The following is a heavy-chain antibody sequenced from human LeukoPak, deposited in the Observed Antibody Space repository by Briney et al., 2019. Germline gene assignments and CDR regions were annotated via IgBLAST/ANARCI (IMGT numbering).Heavy chain of an antibody. CDR2: ISPGDSNT. V-gene: IGHV5-51*01. CDR1: GYSFISYW. J-gene: IGHJ4*02. CDR3: ARHPPISTGGHYFDS. D-gene: IGHD3-16*01. Sequence: GASLQISCEGSGYSFISYWIAWVRQMPGQGLEWMGMISPGDSNTKYSPSFQGQVTISADKSINTAYLQWSSLKASDSALYYCARHPPISTGGHYFDSWGQGTLVTVSS.